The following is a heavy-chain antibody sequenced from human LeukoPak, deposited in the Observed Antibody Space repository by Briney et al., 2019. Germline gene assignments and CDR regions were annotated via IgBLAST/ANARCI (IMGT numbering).Heavy chain of an antibody. CDR3: ARLGCSSTSCYFPERWFGYYYVDV. Sequence: GGSLRLSCAASGFTFSSYSMNWVRQAPGKGLEWVSYISSSSSTIYYADSVKGRFTISRDNAKNSLYLQMNSLRAEDTAVYYCARLGCSSTSCYFPERWFGYYYVDVWGKGTTVTVSS. J-gene: IGHJ6*03. V-gene: IGHV3-48*04. D-gene: IGHD2-2*01. CDR2: ISSSSSTI. CDR1: GFTFSSYS.